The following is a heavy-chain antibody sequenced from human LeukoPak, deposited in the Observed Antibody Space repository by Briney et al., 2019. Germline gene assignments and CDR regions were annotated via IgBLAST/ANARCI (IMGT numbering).Heavy chain of an antibody. Sequence: AGRSLRLSCTASGFTFGDYAMSWVRQAPGKGLEWVGFIRSKAYGGTTEYAASVKGRFTISRDDSKSIAYLQMNSLKTEDTAVYYCTRGGLREWFDRWGQGTLVTVSS. V-gene: IGHV3-49*04. CDR3: TRGGLREWFDR. D-gene: IGHD3-16*01. CDR1: GFTFGDYA. CDR2: IRSKAYGGTT. J-gene: IGHJ5*02.